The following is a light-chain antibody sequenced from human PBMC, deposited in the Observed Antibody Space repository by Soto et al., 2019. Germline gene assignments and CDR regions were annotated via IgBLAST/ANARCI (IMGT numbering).Light chain of an antibody. V-gene: IGKV3-20*01. CDR3: QQYGSSPWT. CDR1: ESVSRSY. J-gene: IGKJ1*01. Sequence: EIVLTQSPGTLSLSPGERATLSCRASESVSRSYLAWYKQKPGQAPRLLIYGASSRATGIPDRFSGSGSGTDFTLTISRLEPEDFAVYYCQQYGSSPWTFGQGTKVDIK. CDR2: GAS.